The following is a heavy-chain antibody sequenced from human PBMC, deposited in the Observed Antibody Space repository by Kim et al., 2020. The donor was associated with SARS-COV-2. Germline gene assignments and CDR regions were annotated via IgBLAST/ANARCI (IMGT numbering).Heavy chain of an antibody. J-gene: IGHJ2*01. D-gene: IGHD3-9*01. CDR1: GFTFSSYG. CDR2: IWYDGSNK. V-gene: IGHV3-33*06. Sequence: GGSLRLSCAASGFTFSSYGMHWVRQAPGKGLEWVAVIWYDGSNKYYADSVKGRFTISRDNSKNTLYLQMNSLRAEDTAVYYCAKDGVLRYFDWLTPYWYFDLWGRGTLVTVSS. CDR3: AKDGVLRYFDWLTPYWYFDL.